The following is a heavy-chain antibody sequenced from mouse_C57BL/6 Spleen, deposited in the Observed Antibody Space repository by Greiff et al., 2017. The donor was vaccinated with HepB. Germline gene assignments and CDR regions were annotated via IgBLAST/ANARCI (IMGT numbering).Heavy chain of an antibody. Sequence: EVMLVESGGGLVKPGGSLKLSCAASGFTFSDYGMHWVRQAPEKGLEWVAYISSGSSTIYYADTVKGRFTISRDNAKNTLFLQMTSLRSEDTAMYYCARHGYSSWFAYWGQGTLVTVSA. CDR1: GFTFSDYG. J-gene: IGHJ3*01. V-gene: IGHV5-17*01. CDR2: ISSGSSTI. D-gene: IGHD2-3*01. CDR3: ARHGYSSWFAY.